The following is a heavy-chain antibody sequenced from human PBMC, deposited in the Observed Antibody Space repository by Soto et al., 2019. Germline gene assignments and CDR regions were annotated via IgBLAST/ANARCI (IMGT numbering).Heavy chain of an antibody. V-gene: IGHV1-18*01. J-gene: IGHJ5*02. CDR2: VNAYNGNT. CDR3: ARVLPPFDP. Sequence: QVQLVKSGAEVKKPGASVKVSCKASGSTFTSYGISWVRQLPGQGREWMGWVNAYNGNTNYAQKLQGRVTMTTDTSTSTAYMELRSLRSHDTAVYYCARVLPPFDPWGQGTLVTVSS. CDR1: GSTFTSYG.